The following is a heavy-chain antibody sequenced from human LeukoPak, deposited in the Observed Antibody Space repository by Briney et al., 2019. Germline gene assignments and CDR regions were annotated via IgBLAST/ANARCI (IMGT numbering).Heavy chain of an antibody. V-gene: IGHV3-11*01. CDR1: GFTFSDYY. CDR2: ISSSGSTI. Sequence: GGSLRLSCAASGFTFSDYYMSWIRQAPGKGLEWVSYISSSGSTIYYADSVKGRFTISRDNAKNSLYLQMNSLRAEDTAVYYCARDSNYDSSGYSFDYWGQGTLVTVSS. D-gene: IGHD3-22*01. CDR3: ARDSNYDSSGYSFDY. J-gene: IGHJ4*02.